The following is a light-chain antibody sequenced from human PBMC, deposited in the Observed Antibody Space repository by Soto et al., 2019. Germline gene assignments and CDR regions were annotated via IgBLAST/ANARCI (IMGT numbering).Light chain of an antibody. CDR3: QQYNSCPLT. J-gene: IGKJ4*01. CDR2: DIS. Sequence: VVTHPRDTVCVSTRDRDTLSCGASQSVSSNLAWYQQKPGQPPRLLIYDISTRATGIPTRFSGSGSGTEFTLTSSSLQSEDFAVYYCQQYNSCPLTFGGGTKVDIK. V-gene: IGKV3D-15*01. CDR1: QSVSSN.